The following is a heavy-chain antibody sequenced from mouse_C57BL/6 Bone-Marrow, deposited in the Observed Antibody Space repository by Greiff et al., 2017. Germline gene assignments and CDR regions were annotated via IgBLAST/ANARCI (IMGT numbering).Heavy chain of an antibody. CDR1: GYTFTSYW. Sequence: QVQLLQPGAELVKPGASVKMSCKASGYTFTSYWITWVKQRPGQGLEWIGDICPGSGSTNYPETFKSKATLTGDTSTSTAYLQLSSLTSEDSADYYGARWGPAWFADWGQGTLVTVSA. CDR2: ICPGSGST. J-gene: IGHJ3*01. V-gene: IGHV1-55*01. CDR3: ARWGPAWFAD.